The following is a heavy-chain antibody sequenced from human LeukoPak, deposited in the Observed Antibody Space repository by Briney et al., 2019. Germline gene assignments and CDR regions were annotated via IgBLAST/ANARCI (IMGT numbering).Heavy chain of an antibody. CDR1: GDSVSSNRSS. CDR3: SRGSWFDP. V-gene: IGHV6-1*01. Sequence: SQTLSLTCAISGDSVSSNRSSWNWIRQSPSRGLEWLGSTYYRSKWYYDYAVSVKSRITIKSDTSKNQFSLLLNSVTPEDTAVYYCSRGSWFDPWGQGTLVTVSS. J-gene: IGHJ5*02. CDR2: TYYRSKWYY.